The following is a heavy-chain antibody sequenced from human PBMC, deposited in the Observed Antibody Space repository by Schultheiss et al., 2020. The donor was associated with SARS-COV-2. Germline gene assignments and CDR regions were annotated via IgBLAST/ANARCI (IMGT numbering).Heavy chain of an antibody. J-gene: IGHJ6*02. Sequence: GGSLRLSCAASGFTFSDYYMSWIRQAPGKGLEWVSAISGSGGSTYYADSVKGRFTISRDNAKNSLYLQMNSLRAEDTAVYYCAKDPVATVERDWYYYGMDVWGQGTTVTVSS. V-gene: IGHV3-11*01. CDR1: GFTFSDYY. CDR2: ISGSGGST. D-gene: IGHD4-23*01. CDR3: AKDPVATVERDWYYYGMDV.